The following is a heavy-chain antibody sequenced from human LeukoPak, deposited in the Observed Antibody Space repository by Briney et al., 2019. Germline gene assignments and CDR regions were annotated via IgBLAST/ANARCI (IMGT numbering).Heavy chain of an antibody. V-gene: IGHV1-69*13. CDR1: GGTFSSYA. D-gene: IGHD3-16*01. J-gene: IGHJ6*02. Sequence: SVKVSCKASGGTFSSYAISWVRQAPGQGLEWMGGIIPIFGTANYAQKFQGRVTITADESTSTAYMELSSLRSEDTAVYYCAREIGMGAFDYYYYGMDVWGQGTTVTVSS. CDR3: AREIGMGAFDYYYYGMDV. CDR2: IIPIFGTA.